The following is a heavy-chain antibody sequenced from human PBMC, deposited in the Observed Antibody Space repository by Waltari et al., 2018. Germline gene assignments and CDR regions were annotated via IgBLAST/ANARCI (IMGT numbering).Heavy chain of an antibody. J-gene: IGHJ4*02. V-gene: IGHV3-30*10. CDR3: ARDYSGGGLGY. CDR2: MSYERSIK. D-gene: IGHD1-26*01. CDR1: GFTFDSCA. Sequence: QEHLVQSGGGVVQPGRCLRLSCAASGFTFDSCAMHWVRQAPGKRLEWVSMMSYERSIKLYTDSVEDRFTISRDNSNNILSLQMNSLRAEDTAVYDCARDYSGGGLGYWGQGNLVTVSS.